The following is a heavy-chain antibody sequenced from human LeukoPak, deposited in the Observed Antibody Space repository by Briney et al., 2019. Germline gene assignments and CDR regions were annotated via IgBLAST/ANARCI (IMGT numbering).Heavy chain of an antibody. J-gene: IGHJ4*02. Sequence: GESLKISGKGSGYRFTTYWIGWVRQMPGKGLEWMGIIYPGDSDTRYSPSFQGQVTFSADKSISTAYLQWSSLKASDTAMYYCARAAGSGTYSPFDYWGQGTLVTVSS. CDR3: ARAAGSGTYSPFDY. V-gene: IGHV5-51*01. CDR1: GYRFTTYW. CDR2: IYPGDSDT. D-gene: IGHD1-26*01.